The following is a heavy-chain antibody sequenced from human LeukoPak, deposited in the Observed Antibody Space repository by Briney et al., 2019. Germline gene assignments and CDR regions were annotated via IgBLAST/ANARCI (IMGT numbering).Heavy chain of an antibody. CDR3: AKDDDWYSRSWRNWFDP. Sequence: PGGSLRLSCAASGFTFSSYEMNWVRQAPGKGLEWVAFIRYDGSNKYYADSVKGRFTISRDNSKNTLYLQMNSLRAEDTAVYYCAKDDDWYSRSWRNWFDPWGQGTLVTVSS. J-gene: IGHJ5*02. CDR2: IRYDGSNK. CDR1: GFTFSSYE. V-gene: IGHV3-30*02. D-gene: IGHD6-13*01.